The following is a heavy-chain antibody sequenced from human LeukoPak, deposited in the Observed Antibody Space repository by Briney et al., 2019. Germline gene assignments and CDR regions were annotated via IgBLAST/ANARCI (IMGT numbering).Heavy chain of an antibody. V-gene: IGHV3-23*01. J-gene: IGHJ4*02. CDR2: ISGSGGST. Sequence: GGSLRLSCAASGFTFSTYAMSWVRQAPGKGLEWVSAISGSGGSTDYAAPVKGRFTISRDDSKNTLYLQMNSLKTEDTAVYYCATDWYWGQGTLVTVSS. CDR3: ATDWY. CDR1: GFTFSTYA.